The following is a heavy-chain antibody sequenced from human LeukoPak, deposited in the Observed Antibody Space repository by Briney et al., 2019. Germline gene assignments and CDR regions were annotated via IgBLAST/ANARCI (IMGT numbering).Heavy chain of an antibody. CDR1: GFTFSSYG. Sequence: GGSLRLSCAASGFTFSSYGMHWVRQAPGKGLEWVAFIRYDGSNKYYADSVKGRFTISRDNSKNTLYLQMNSLRAEDTAVYFCAQQIDTYSSGWSGSEFFRHWGRGTLVTVSS. CDR2: IRYDGSNK. D-gene: IGHD6-19*01. CDR3: AQQIDTYSSGWSGSEFFRH. J-gene: IGHJ1*01. V-gene: IGHV3-30*02.